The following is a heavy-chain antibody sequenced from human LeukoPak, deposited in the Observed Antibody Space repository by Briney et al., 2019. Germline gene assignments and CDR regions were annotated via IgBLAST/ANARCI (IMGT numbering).Heavy chain of an antibody. CDR3: ARDTMGATDY. D-gene: IGHD1-26*01. CDR1: GFTFSDYW. CDR2: IKKDGSDK. J-gene: IGHJ4*02. Sequence: GGSLRLSCAASGFTFSDYWMSWVRQAPGKGLEWVANIKKDGSDKYYVDSVKGRFTVSRDNAKNSLYLQMNSLRAEDTAVYFCARDTMGATDYWGQGTLVTVSS. V-gene: IGHV3-7*01.